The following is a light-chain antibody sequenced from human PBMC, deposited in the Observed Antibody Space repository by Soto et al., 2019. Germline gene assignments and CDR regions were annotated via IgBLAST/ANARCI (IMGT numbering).Light chain of an antibody. J-gene: IGKJ5*01. CDR3: QQYDNSPIT. CDR1: QSVSNRY. Sequence: EIVLTQSPGTLSLSPGEGATLSCRASQSVSNRYLAWYQKKPGQAPRLLIYGASSRATGIPNRFSGSGSGTDFTLTIGRLEPEDFAVYYCQQYDNSPITFGQGTRLDIK. V-gene: IGKV3-20*01. CDR2: GAS.